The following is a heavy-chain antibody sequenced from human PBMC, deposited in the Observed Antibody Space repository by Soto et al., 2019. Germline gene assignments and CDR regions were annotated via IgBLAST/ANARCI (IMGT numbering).Heavy chain of an antibody. Sequence: HPWGSLRLSCAASGFTFISYGIHLFRQAPGKGLEWVAVISYDGSNKYYADSVKGRFTISRDNSKNTLYLQMNSLRAEDTAVYYCATPVAAAGCFDYWGQGTLVTVSS. CDR3: ATPVAAAGCFDY. CDR2: ISYDGSNK. J-gene: IGHJ4*02. D-gene: IGHD6-13*01. V-gene: IGHV3-30*03. CDR1: GFTFISYG.